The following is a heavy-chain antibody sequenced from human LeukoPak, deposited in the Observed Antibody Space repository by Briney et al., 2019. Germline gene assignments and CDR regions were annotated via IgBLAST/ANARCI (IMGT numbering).Heavy chain of an antibody. CDR3: ARGFNWFDP. Sequence: SQTLSLTCTVSGGSISTGSYCWSWIRQPAGKGLEWIGHIYTSGNTNYNPSLKSRVTISVDMSKNQLSLNLSSVTAADTAVYYCARGFNWFDPWGQGTLVTVSS. J-gene: IGHJ5*02. CDR2: IYTSGNT. CDR1: GGSISTGSYC. V-gene: IGHV4-61*09.